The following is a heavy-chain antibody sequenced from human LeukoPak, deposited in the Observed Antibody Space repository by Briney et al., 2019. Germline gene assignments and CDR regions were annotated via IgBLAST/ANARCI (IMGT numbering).Heavy chain of an antibody. J-gene: IGHJ4*02. CDR1: GFKFDDYA. CDR2: ISWNSRSV. V-gene: IGHV3-9*01. Sequence: GGSLRLSCAASGFKFDDYAMHWVRRAPGKGLQWVSSISWNSRSVGYAESVKGRFTISRDNAEGSLYLQLNSLRGDDTAFYYCAKDAVSVEYVTPFYFDYWGGGTLVTVPS. CDR3: AKDAVSVEYVTPFYFDY. D-gene: IGHD2-21*02.